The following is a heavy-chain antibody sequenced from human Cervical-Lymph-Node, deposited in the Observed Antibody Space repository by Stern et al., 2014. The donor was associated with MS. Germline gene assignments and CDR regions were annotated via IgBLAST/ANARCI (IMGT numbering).Heavy chain of an antibody. J-gene: IGHJ3*01. D-gene: IGHD4-17*01. CDR3: VLPSTVTTAAFDV. CDR2: IIPIFDTP. CDR1: GGTFTSLS. V-gene: IGHV1-69*06. Sequence: VKLVQSGAEVKKPGSSVKVSCKASGGTFTSLSINWVRQVPGQSLEWMGGIIPIFDTPNFAQKFQGRVTITADSSTSTVYMALNSLRSDNTAVYYCVLPSTVTTAAFDVWGRGTMVTVSS.